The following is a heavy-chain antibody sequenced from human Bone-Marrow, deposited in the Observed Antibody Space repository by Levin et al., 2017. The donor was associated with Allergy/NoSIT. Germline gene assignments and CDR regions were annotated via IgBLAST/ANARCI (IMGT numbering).Heavy chain of an antibody. V-gene: IGHV4-59*01. J-gene: IGHJ2*01. CDR1: GGSISSYY. CDR2: IYYSGST. Sequence: GSLRLSCTVSGGSISSYYWSWIRQPPGKGLEWIGYIYYSGSTNYNPSLMSRVTISVDTSRNQFSLKLSSVTAADTAVYYCARFIAVAATGYWYFDLWGRGTLVTVSS. CDR3: ARFIAVAATGYWYFDL. D-gene: IGHD6-19*01.